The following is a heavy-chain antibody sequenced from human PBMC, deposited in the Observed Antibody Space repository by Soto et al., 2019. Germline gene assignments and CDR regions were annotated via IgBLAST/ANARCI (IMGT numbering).Heavy chain of an antibody. CDR2: INPNSGGT. Sequence: ASVKVSCKASGYTFTGYYMHWVRQAPGQGLEWMGWINPNSGGTNYAQKFQGRVTMTRDTSISTAYMELSRLRSDDTAVYYCAREGGGIAVAGTLDYGMDVWGQGTTVTVSS. V-gene: IGHV1-2*02. J-gene: IGHJ6*02. CDR1: GYTFTGYY. CDR3: AREGGGIAVAGTLDYGMDV. D-gene: IGHD6-19*01.